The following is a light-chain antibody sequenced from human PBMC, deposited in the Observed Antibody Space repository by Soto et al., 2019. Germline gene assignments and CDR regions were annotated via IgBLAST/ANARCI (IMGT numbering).Light chain of an antibody. V-gene: IGLV2-23*02. Sequence: QSVLTQPASVSGSPGQSITISCTGTSSHVGTYNLVSWYQQYSGKAPKLMIYEVSKRPSGVSNRFSGSKSGNTASLTISGLQAEDEADYYCCSYAGTNTYVLGTGTKVPVL. CDR3: CSYAGTNTYV. J-gene: IGLJ1*01. CDR1: SSHVGTYNL. CDR2: EVS.